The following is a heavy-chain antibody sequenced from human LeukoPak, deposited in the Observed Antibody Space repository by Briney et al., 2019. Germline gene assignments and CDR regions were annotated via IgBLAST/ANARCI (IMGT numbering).Heavy chain of an antibody. CDR3: ARQLYVSGSYYAPMDV. V-gene: IGHV4-39*01. CDR2: VYYSGTT. J-gene: IGHJ6*03. Sequence: PSETLSLTCSVSGGSISSSNYYWGWIRQPPGKGLEWIGNVYYSGTTYYSPSLKSRVTISVDTSKNQFSLKLSSVTAADTAVYFCARQLYVSGSYYAPMDVWGKGTTVMISS. CDR1: GGSISSSNYY. D-gene: IGHD3-10*01.